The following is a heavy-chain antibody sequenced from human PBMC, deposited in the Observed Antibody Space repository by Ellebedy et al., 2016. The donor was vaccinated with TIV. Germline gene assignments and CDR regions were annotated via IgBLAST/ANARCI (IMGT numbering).Heavy chain of an antibody. CDR1: GFIISGDW. CDR3: VTRGQSYGR. CDR2: INPDGSAE. J-gene: IGHJ4*02. V-gene: IGHV3-7*03. D-gene: IGHD3-16*01. Sequence: PGGSLRLSCAASGFIISGDWMSWVRQAPGKGLEWVAHINPDGSAEYYVDSGKGRFTISRDNAKRSLFLQMNSLRVDDTAVYYCVTRGQSYGRWGQGSLVTISS.